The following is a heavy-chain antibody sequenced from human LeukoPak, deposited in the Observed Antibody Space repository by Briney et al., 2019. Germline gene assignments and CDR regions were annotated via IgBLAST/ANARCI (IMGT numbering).Heavy chain of an antibody. D-gene: IGHD4-17*01. CDR3: ARGQNDYGDYGEDY. CDR2: INAGNGNT. J-gene: IGHJ4*02. Sequence: VASVKVSCKASGYTFTSYAVHWVRQAPGQRLEWMGWINAGNGNTKYSQKFQGRVTITRDTSASTAYVELSSLRSEDTAVYYCARGQNDYGDYGEDYWGQGTLVTVSS. V-gene: IGHV1-3*01. CDR1: GYTFTSYA.